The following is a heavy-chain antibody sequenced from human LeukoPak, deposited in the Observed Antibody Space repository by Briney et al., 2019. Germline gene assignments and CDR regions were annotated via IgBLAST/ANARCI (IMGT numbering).Heavy chain of an antibody. CDR3: VTSVAGPDY. Sequence: GGSLRLSCAASGFTFSDSAMHWVRQASGKGLEWVGRIRSKANSYATSYAASVKGRFTISRDESKSTAYLQMNGLKSEDTAVYYCVTSVAGPDYWGQGTLVTVSS. V-gene: IGHV3-73*01. CDR2: IRSKANSYAT. CDR1: GFTFSDSA. D-gene: IGHD6-19*01. J-gene: IGHJ4*02.